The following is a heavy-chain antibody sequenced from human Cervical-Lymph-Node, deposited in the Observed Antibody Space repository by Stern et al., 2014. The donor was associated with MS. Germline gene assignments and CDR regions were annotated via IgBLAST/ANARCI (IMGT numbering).Heavy chain of an antibody. Sequence: QVQLVQSGAEVKKPGSSVKVSCKASGGTFSSYTIGWVRQAPGQGLEWMGGIIPMFGIANDAEKFQGRVTITADESTSTDYMDLSTLRSEDTAVYYCARATSDYIWGSYRYLDYWGQGTQVTVSS. V-gene: IGHV1-69*01. CDR2: IIPMFGIA. CDR3: ARATSDYIWGSYRYLDY. D-gene: IGHD3-16*02. J-gene: IGHJ4*02. CDR1: GGTFSSYT.